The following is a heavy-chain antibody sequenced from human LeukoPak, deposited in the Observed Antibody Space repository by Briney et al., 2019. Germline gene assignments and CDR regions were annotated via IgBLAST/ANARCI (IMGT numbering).Heavy chain of an antibody. CDR1: GGTFSSYA. CDR2: IIPILGIA. Sequence: ASVKVSCKASGGTFSSYAISWVRQAPGQGLEWMGRIIPILGIANYAQKFQGRVTITADKSTSTAYMELSSLRSEDTAVYYCARTGYSSGWRSYYYFDYWGQGTLVTVSS. CDR3: ARTGYSSGWRSYYYFDY. J-gene: IGHJ4*02. V-gene: IGHV1-69*04. D-gene: IGHD6-19*01.